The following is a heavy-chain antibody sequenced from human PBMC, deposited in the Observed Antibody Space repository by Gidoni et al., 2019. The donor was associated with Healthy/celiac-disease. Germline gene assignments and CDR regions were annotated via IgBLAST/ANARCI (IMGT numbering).Heavy chain of an antibody. CDR1: GGSFSSYY. CDR2: INHSGST. V-gene: IGHV4-34*01. Sequence: QVQLQQWGAGLLKPSETLSLTCAVYGGSFSSYYWSWIRQPPGKGLEWIGEINHSGSTNYNPSLKSRVTISVDTSKNQFSLKLSSVTAADTAVYYCAPSISSSWYSYYYYGMDVWAKGPRSPSP. J-gene: IGHJ6*02. D-gene: IGHD6-13*01. CDR3: APSISSSWYSYYYYGMDV.